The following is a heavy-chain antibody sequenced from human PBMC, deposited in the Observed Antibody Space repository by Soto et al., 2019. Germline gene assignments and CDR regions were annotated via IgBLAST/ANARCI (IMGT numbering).Heavy chain of an antibody. Sequence: PGGSLRLSCAASGFTFSSYSMNWVRQAPGKGLEWVSSISSSSSYIYYADSVKGRFTISRDNAKNSLYLQMNSLRAEDTAVYYCARGGETQYYYDSSGYSDYYGMDVWGQGTTVTVSS. CDR1: GFTFSSYS. J-gene: IGHJ6*02. D-gene: IGHD3-22*01. CDR2: ISSSSSYI. V-gene: IGHV3-21*01. CDR3: ARGGETQYYYDSSGYSDYYGMDV.